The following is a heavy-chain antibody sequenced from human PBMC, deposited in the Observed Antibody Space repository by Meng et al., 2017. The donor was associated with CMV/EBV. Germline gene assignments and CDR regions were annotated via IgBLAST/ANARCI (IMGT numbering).Heavy chain of an antibody. CDR3: AKAVASY. CDR1: GFTFSSYS. V-gene: IGHV3-30*02. Sequence: GGSLRLSCAASGFTFSSYSMNWVRRAPGKGLEWVAFIRYDGSNKYYADSVKGRFTISRDNSKNTLYLQMNSLRAEDTAVYYCAKAVASYWGQGTLVTVSS. J-gene: IGHJ4*02. CDR2: IRYDGSNK. D-gene: IGHD4-23*01.